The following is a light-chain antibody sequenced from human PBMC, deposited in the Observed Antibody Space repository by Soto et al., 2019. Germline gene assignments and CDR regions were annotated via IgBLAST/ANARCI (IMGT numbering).Light chain of an antibody. CDR1: QSVNSN. CDR3: QQYTSWPYY. J-gene: IGKJ2*01. CDR2: GAS. Sequence: EIVMTQSPATLSVSPGDIGTLSCRASQSVNSNLAWYQQKPGQAPRRLIDGASTRATGIPARFSGSGSGTEVSLTISSLQSEDIAVYSCQQYTSWPYYFSQGPTLEIK. V-gene: IGKV3D-15*01.